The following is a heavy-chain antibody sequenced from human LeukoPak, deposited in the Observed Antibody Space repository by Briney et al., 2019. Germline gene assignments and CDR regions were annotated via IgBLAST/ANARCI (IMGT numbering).Heavy chain of an antibody. V-gene: IGHV1-18*01. Sequence: SXVRQAXXQGLEWMGWISTSKGDTNYAQKFKGRLTMTTDRSTSTAYMELRSLSSDDTAVYYCARDWPTVITDYWGQGTLVTVPS. CDR3: ARDWPTVITDY. J-gene: IGHJ4*02. D-gene: IGHD4-11*01. CDR2: ISTSKGDT.